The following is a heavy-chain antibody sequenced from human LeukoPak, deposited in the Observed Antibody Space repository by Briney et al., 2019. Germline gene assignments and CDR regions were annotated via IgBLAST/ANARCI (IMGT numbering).Heavy chain of an antibody. CDR3: AREASRAGTYYFDY. Sequence: SETLSLTCTVSGGSISSSSYYWGWIRQPPGKGLEWIGSIYYSGSTYYNPSLKSRVTISVDTSKNQFSLKLRSVTAADTAVYFCAREASRAGTYYFDYWGQGTLLTVSS. CDR2: IYYSGST. D-gene: IGHD3-10*01. CDR1: GGSISSSSYY. J-gene: IGHJ4*02. V-gene: IGHV4-39*07.